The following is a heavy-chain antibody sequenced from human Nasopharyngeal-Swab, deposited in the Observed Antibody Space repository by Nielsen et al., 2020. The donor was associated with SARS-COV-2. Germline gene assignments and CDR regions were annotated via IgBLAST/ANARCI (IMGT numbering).Heavy chain of an antibody. D-gene: IGHD3-10*01. CDR3: ARDGFGESPYYYYYGMDV. CDR1: GFTFSNYS. J-gene: IGHJ6*02. Sequence: GGSLRLSCAASGFTFSNYSMNWVRQAPGKGLEWVSPISSSTSYIYYADSVKGRFTISRDNAKNSLYLQMNSLRAEDTAVYYCARDGFGESPYYYYYGMDVWGQGTTVTVSS. V-gene: IGHV3-21*01. CDR2: ISSSTSYI.